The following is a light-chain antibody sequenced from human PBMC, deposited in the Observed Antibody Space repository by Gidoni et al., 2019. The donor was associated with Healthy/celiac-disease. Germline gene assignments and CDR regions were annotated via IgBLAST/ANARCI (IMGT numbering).Light chain of an antibody. CDR2: DAS. Sequence: DIQMTTYPSSLSASVGDRVTITCQASQDIRNYLNWYQQKPGKAPKLLIYDASNLETGVPSRFSGSGSGTDFTFTISSLQPEDIATYYCQQYDNLPLTFGGGTKVEIK. CDR3: QQYDNLPLT. J-gene: IGKJ4*01. CDR1: QDIRNY. V-gene: IGKV1-33*01.